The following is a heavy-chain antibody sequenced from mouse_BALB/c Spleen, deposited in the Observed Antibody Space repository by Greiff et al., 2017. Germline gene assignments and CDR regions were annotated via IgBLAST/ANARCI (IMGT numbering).Heavy chain of an antibody. V-gene: IGHV1-67*01. CDR2: ISTYYGNT. CDR3: ARTGYGNYGSGAMDY. Sequence: VQLQESGPELVRPGVSVKISCKGSSYTFTDYAMHWVKQSHAKSLEWIGVISTYYGNTNYNQKFKGKATMTVDKSSSTAYMELARLTSEDSAVYYCARTGYGNYGSGAMDYWGQGTSVTVSS. J-gene: IGHJ4*01. D-gene: IGHD2-1*01. CDR1: SYTFTDYA.